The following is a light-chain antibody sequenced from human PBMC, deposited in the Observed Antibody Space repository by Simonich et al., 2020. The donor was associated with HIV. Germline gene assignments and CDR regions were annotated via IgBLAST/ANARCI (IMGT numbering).Light chain of an antibody. J-gene: IGLJ3*02. V-gene: IGLV2-8*01. CDR3: SSYVGSNNWV. Sequence: QSALTQPPSASGSPGQSVTISCTGTSSAVGGYHYVSWYQQHPGKAPKLMLYEVSKRPSGVPDHFSGSKSGNTASLTVSGLQAEDEADYYCSSYVGSNNWVFGGGTKLTVL. CDR2: EVS. CDR1: SSAVGGYHY.